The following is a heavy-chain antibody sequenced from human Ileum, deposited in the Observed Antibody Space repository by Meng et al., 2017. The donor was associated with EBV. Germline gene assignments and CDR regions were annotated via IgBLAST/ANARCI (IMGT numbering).Heavy chain of an antibody. CDR3: ARWAFIYSYGFDH. CDR1: RASITESNS. V-gene: IGHV4-4*02. Sequence: QLKLQQSVPDPVKPSGPLSTTCAVSRASITESNSWSWVRQHPGKGLDWIGEIYHSGGYNQNPSLKSRVTISVDKSKNQISLKLNSVTAADTAVYYCARWAFIYSYGFDHWGQGTLVTVSS. CDR2: IYHSGGY. J-gene: IGHJ4*02. D-gene: IGHD5-18*01.